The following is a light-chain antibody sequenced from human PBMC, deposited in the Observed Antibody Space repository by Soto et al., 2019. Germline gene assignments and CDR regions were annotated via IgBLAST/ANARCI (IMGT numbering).Light chain of an antibody. CDR2: DAS. CDR3: HQRSNWWT. V-gene: IGKV3-11*01. J-gene: IGKJ1*01. Sequence: VLTQSPGTLSLSPGERATLSCRASHSVGSYLAWYQKKPGQAPRLLIYDASNRATGIPARFSGSGSGTAFTLTIGSLEPEDFAVYYCHQRSNWWTFGQGTKVEIK. CDR1: HSVGSY.